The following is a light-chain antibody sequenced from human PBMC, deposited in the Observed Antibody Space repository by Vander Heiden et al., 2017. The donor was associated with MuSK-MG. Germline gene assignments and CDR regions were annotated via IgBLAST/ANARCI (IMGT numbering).Light chain of an antibody. Sequence: SYVLTQAPSVSVAPGQPATLSCGGVDIGRKSVHGYQERPGRAPVVVIYNDSERPSGIPARFSGSNTGHTATLTITTVEAGDEADYYCQGWDRDTDNRVFGGGTTLTVL. CDR2: NDS. V-gene: IGLV3-21*01. CDR3: QGWDRDTDNRV. J-gene: IGLJ2*01. CDR1: DIGRKS.